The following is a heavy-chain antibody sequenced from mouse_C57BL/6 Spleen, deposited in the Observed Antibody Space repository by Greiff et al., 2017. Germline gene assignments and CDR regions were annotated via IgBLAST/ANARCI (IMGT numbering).Heavy chain of an antibody. Sequence: QVQLQQSGAELVKPGASVKLSCKASGYTFTEYTIHWVKQRSGQGLEWIGWFYPGSGSIKYNEKFKDKATLTADKSSSTVYMELSRLTSEDSAVYFCARHEKGIYYDYDGAMDYWGQGTSVTVSS. D-gene: IGHD2-4*01. CDR3: ARHEKGIYYDYDGAMDY. CDR1: GYTFTEYT. V-gene: IGHV1-62-2*01. CDR2: FYPGSGSI. J-gene: IGHJ4*01.